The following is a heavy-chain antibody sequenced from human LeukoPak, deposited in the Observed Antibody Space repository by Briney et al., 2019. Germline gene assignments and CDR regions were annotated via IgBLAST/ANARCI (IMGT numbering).Heavy chain of an antibody. CDR1: GFTFSSYA. CDR3: AKDRADYGDYYYYYGMDV. J-gene: IGHJ6*02. Sequence: GGSLRLSCAASGFTFSSYAMHWVRQAPGKGLEWVAVISYDGSNKYYADSVKGRFTISRDNSKNTLYLQMNSLRAEDTAVYYCAKDRADYGDYYYYYGMDVWGQGTTVTVSS. CDR2: ISYDGSNK. V-gene: IGHV3-30*04. D-gene: IGHD4-17*01.